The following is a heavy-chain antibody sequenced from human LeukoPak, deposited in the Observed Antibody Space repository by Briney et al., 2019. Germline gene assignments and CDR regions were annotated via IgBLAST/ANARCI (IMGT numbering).Heavy chain of an antibody. V-gene: IGHV3-7*05. Sequence: PGGSLRLSCAGSGFSFSSYWMSWVRQAPGKGLEWVANINQDGSAKFYVDSVKGRLTISRDNAKNSLYLQMNSLRTEDTAVYYCARGSGWLTDYWGQGTLVTVSS. CDR3: ARGSGWLTDY. D-gene: IGHD6-19*01. CDR2: INQDGSAK. J-gene: IGHJ4*02. CDR1: GFSFSSYW.